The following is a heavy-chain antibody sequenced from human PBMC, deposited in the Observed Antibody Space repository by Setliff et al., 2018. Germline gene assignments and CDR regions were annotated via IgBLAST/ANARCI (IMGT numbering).Heavy chain of an antibody. CDR3: AKSGIAAAGTAPFDYVGAFDP. V-gene: IGHV3-23*01. D-gene: IGHD6-13*01. CDR2: IISGDDT. Sequence: PGGSLRLSCVVSGFTFRTYEMIWVRQAPGKGLEWVSSIISGDDTRYPDSVQGRFTISRDNSKNTLYLQMNSLRAEDTAMYYCAKSGIAAAGTAPFDYVGAFDPWGQGSLVTVSS. CDR1: GFTFRTYE. J-gene: IGHJ5*02.